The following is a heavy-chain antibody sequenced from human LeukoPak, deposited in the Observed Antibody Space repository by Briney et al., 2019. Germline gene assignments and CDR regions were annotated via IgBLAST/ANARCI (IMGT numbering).Heavy chain of an antibody. V-gene: IGHV4-39*01. J-gene: IGHJ4*02. CDR3: AYSNYDILTGRIYFDY. CDR2: IYYSGST. Sequence: PSETLSLTCTVSGGSISSSSYYWGWIRQPPGKGLEWIGSIYYSGSTYYNPSLKSRVTISEDTSKNQFSLKLSSVTAADTAVYYCAYSNYDILTGRIYFDYWGQGTLVTVSS. D-gene: IGHD3-9*01. CDR1: GGSISSSSYY.